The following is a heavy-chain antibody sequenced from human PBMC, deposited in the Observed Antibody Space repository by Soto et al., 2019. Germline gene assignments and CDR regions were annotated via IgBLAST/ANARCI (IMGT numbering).Heavy chain of an antibody. D-gene: IGHD2-8*01. CDR1: FGSFSNSNYY. CDR2: VYYRGRS. CDR3: VSQRTSVLTQAYFDY. V-gene: IGHV4-39*01. Sequence: ETLSLPCTGSFGSFSNSNYYWVCIRQSPGKGLEWIGSVYYRGRSYSKSSVKSRVTISVDTSKNQFSLNLNSVTASDTAVYFCVSQRTSVLTQAYFDYWGPGALVTVSS. J-gene: IGHJ4*02.